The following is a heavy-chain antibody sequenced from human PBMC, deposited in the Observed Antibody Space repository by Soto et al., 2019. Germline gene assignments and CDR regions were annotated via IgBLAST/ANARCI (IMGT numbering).Heavy chain of an antibody. CDR3: TTGSNEGY. D-gene: IGHD1-1*01. Sequence: EVQLLESGGCLVKPGGSLRLSCAASGFSFSSAWMNWVRQAPGKGLEWVGRIRTKPEGETTDYPAPVKGRFTISRDDSKTTLYLQMTSLKIEDTAVYYCTTGSNEGYWGQGTLVTVSS. V-gene: IGHV3-15*07. CDR1: GFSFSSAW. J-gene: IGHJ4*02. CDR2: IRTKPEGETT.